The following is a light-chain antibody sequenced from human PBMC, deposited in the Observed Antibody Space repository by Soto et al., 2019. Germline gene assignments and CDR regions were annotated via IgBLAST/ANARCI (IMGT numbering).Light chain of an antibody. J-gene: IGLJ2*01. CDR1: SSDVGGYNY. Sequence: QSALTQPPSASGSPGQSVTISCTGTSSDVGGYNYVSWYQQHPDKVPTLMIYEVSKRPSGVPDRFSGSKSGNKASLTVSGLQAEDEADYYCISYAGSNTLVFGGGTKLTVL. CDR2: EVS. V-gene: IGLV2-8*01. CDR3: ISYAGSNTLV.